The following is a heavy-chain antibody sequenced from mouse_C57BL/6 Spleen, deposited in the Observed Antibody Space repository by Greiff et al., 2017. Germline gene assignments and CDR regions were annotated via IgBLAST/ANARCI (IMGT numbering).Heavy chain of an antibody. Sequence: VQLQESGPGLVAPSQSLSITCTVSGFSLTSYGVHWVRQPPGKGLEWLVVIWSDGSTTYNSALKSRLSIRKDNSKSQVFLKMNSLQTDDPAMYYCARQGGYDYDVYAMDYWGQGTSVTVSS. CDR1: GFSLTSYG. J-gene: IGHJ4*01. D-gene: IGHD2-4*01. CDR2: IWSDGST. V-gene: IGHV2-6-1*01. CDR3: ARQGGYDYDVYAMDY.